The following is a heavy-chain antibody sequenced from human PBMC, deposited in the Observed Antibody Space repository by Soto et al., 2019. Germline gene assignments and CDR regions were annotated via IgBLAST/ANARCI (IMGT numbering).Heavy chain of an antibody. Sequence: GLDLAWLALIYWNDDKRYSPSLKSRLTITKDTSKNQVVLTMTNMDPVDTATYYCAHAAMAQGPYNWFDPWGQGTLVTVSS. CDR2: IYWNDDK. J-gene: IGHJ5*02. V-gene: IGHV2-5*01. CDR3: AHAAMAQGPYNWFDP. D-gene: IGHD5-18*01.